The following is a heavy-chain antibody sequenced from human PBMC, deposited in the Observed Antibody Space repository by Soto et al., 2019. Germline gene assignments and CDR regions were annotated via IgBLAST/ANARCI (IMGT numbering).Heavy chain of an antibody. D-gene: IGHD1-1*01. Sequence: QPRSYRWTGSGGSTRSRTYLGCCLRQHQGKGLEWIGSIYYSGSTYYNPSLKSRVTISVDTSKNHFSLKLSSVTAADTAVYYFFLLKGHPPRFTYFPTRRSSDL. CDR1: GGSTRSRTYL. CDR3: FLLKGHPPRFTYFPTRRSSDL. V-gene: IGHV4-39*01. CDR2: IYYSGST. J-gene: IGHJ2*01.